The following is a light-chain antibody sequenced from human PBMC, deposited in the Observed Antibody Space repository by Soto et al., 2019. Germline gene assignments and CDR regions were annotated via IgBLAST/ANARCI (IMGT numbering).Light chain of an antibody. CDR3: QQYASSLLT. Sequence: EIVMTQSPATLSVSPGERATLSCRASQSVSSNLAWYQQKPGQAPRLLIYGASSRATGIPDRFSGSGSGTDFTLIISSLEPEDFAVYYCQQYASSLLTFGGGTKVDIK. CDR1: QSVSSN. J-gene: IGKJ4*01. CDR2: GAS. V-gene: IGKV3-20*01.